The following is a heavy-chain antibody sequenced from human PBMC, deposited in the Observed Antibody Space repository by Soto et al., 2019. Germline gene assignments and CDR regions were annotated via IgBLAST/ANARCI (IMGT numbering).Heavy chain of an antibody. D-gene: IGHD6-13*01. CDR2: IWYDGSNK. CDR3: ARDGGIAALGRRGYQYGLDV. CDR1: GFTFNTYG. V-gene: IGHV3-33*01. Sequence: QVQLVESGGDVVQPGGSLRLSCAASGFTFNTYGMHWVRQAPGKGLEWVAVIWYDGSNKYYVDSMKGRFTISRDNNKNTLYLQMNSLRADDTAVYYCARDGGIAALGRRGYQYGLDVWGQGTTVTVSS. J-gene: IGHJ6*02.